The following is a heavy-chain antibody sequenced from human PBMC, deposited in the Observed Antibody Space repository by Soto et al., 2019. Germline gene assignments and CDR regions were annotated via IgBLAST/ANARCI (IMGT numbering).Heavy chain of an antibody. CDR2: INPATGAA. J-gene: IGHJ3*02. V-gene: IGHV1-2*02. D-gene: IGHD3-3*01. Sequence: QLHLVQSGAVVKKPGASVTVSCSASGYPVTAYYMHWVRQAPGRGLEWMGGINPATGAAKYTQTFQGGFTMARDTSTSTVFMELSGLTSEDTAVFYCASGGGVGVAGSAAFDMWGQGTLVTVSS. CDR3: ASGGGVGVAGSAAFDM. CDR1: GYPVTAYY.